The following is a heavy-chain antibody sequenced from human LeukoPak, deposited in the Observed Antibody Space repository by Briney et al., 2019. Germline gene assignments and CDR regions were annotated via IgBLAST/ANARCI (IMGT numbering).Heavy chain of an antibody. Sequence: ASVKVSCKTSEYTFTVYYIHWVRQAPGQGLEWMGWISVYNGNTNYAQKLQGRVTMTTDTSTSTAYMELRSLRSDDTAVYYCARGVTRNDYWGQGTPVTVSS. CDR1: EYTFTVYY. V-gene: IGHV1-18*04. J-gene: IGHJ4*02. CDR2: ISVYNGNT. CDR3: ARGVTRNDY. D-gene: IGHD4-17*01.